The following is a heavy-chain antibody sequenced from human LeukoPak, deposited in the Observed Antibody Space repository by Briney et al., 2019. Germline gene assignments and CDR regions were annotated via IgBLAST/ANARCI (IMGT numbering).Heavy chain of an antibody. CDR3: ARHIAAALDY. V-gene: IGHV1-69*05. J-gene: IGHJ4*02. CDR1: GGTFSSYA. CDR2: IIPIFGTA. Sequence: SVKVSCKASGGTFSSYAISWVRQAPGQGLEWMGRIIPIFGTANYAQKFQGRVTMTRNTSISTAYMELSSLRSEDTAVYYCARHIAAALDYWGQGTLVTVSS. D-gene: IGHD6-13*01.